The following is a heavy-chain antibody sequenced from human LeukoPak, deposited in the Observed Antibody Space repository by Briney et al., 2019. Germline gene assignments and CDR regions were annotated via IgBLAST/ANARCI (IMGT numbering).Heavy chain of an antibody. V-gene: IGHV4-59*01. J-gene: IGHJ6*02. CDR1: GGSISSYY. CDR3: ARRGGYSYGLFNYYYGMDV. CDR2: IYYSGST. D-gene: IGHD5-18*01. Sequence: PSETLSLTCTVSGGSISSYYWSWIRQPPGKGLEWIGYIYYSGSTNYNPSLKSRVTISVDTSKNQFSLKLSSVTAADTAVYYCARRGGYSYGLFNYYYGMDVWGQGTTVTVSS.